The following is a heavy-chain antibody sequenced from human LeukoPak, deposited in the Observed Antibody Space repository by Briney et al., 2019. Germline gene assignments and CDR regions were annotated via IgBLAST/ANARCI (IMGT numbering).Heavy chain of an antibody. CDR1: GFTFSNHG. J-gene: IGHJ6*03. CDR3: ARDSEPPETDDIVVVSAEPQKQRPNYYYYMDV. CDR2: IWYDGSKK. D-gene: IGHD2-2*01. V-gene: IGHV3-33*01. Sequence: PGRSLRLSCAASGFTFSNHGFHWVRQAPGKGLEWVAVIWYDGSKKFYADSVKGRFTISRDDSKNTLYLQMNSLRAEDTAVYYCARDSEPPETDDIVVVSAEPQKQRPNYYYYMDVWGKGTTVTVSS.